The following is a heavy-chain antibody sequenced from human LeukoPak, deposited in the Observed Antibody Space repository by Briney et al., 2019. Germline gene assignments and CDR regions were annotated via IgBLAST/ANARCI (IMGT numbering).Heavy chain of an antibody. CDR1: GFTFSDYV. CDR2: ISGNGGST. Sequence: GGSVRLSCAASGFTFSDYVMHWVRQAPGKGLEYVSAISGNGGSTYSVNSVNGRFTISRDNSKNTLYLQMGSLRAEDMAVYYCATGGSRSRGSSWYGFAFDIWGQGTLVTVSS. V-gene: IGHV3-64*01. CDR3: ATGGSRSRGSSWYGFAFDI. D-gene: IGHD6-13*01. J-gene: IGHJ3*02.